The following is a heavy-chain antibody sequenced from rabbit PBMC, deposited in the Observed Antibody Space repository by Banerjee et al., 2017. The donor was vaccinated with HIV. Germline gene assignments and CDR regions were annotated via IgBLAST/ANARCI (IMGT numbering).Heavy chain of an antibody. CDR3: ARDLAGAIGWNFVL. V-gene: IGHV1S45*01. D-gene: IGHD4-1*01. J-gene: IGHJ6*01. CDR2: INTSSGNT. CDR1: GFSFSNKYV. Sequence: QEQLEESGGDLVKPEGSLTLTCTASGFSFSNKYVMCWVRQAPGKGLEWIACINTSSGNTVYATWAKGRFTISRTSSTTVALQMTSLTAADTATYFCARDLAGAIGWNFVLWGPGTLVTVS.